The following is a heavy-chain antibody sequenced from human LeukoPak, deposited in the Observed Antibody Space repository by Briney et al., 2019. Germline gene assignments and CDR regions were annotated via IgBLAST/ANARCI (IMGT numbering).Heavy chain of an antibody. CDR3: AKDTKVAAAGMGY. Sequence: AGGSLRLSCAASGFTFSSYGMHWVRQAPGKGLEWVAVISYDGSNKYYADSVKGRFTISRDNSKNTLYLQMNSLRAEDTAMYYCAKDTKVAAAGMGYWGQGTLVTVSS. D-gene: IGHD6-13*01. J-gene: IGHJ4*02. CDR2: ISYDGSNK. CDR1: GFTFSSYG. V-gene: IGHV3-30*18.